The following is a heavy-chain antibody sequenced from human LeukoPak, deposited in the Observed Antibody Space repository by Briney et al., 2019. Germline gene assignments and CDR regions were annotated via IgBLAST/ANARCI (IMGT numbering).Heavy chain of an antibody. V-gene: IGHV3-23*01. CDR2: IRGSGGST. CDR1: GFTFSGYA. CDR3: AKVGYYYDSSAYSRDAFDI. Sequence: GGSLRLSCAASGFTFSGYAMSWVRQAPGKGLEWVSGIRGSGGSTYYADSVKGRFTISRDNSKNTLYLQMNSLRAEDTAVYYCAKVGYYYDSSAYSRDAFDIWGQGTMVTVSS. J-gene: IGHJ3*02. D-gene: IGHD3-22*01.